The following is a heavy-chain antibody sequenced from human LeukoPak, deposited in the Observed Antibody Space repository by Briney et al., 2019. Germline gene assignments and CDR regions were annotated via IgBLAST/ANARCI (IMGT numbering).Heavy chain of an antibody. D-gene: IGHD2-2*01. CDR2: IYYSGST. CDR3: AGLPAAAIKEGRPYFDY. Sequence: PSETLSLTCAVSGGSISSGGYYWSWIRQPPGKGLEWIGYIYYSGSTNYNPSLKSRVTISVDTSKNQFSLKLSSVTAADTAVYYCAGLPAAAIKEGRPYFDYWGQGTLVTVSS. CDR1: GGSISSGGYY. V-gene: IGHV4-61*08. J-gene: IGHJ4*02.